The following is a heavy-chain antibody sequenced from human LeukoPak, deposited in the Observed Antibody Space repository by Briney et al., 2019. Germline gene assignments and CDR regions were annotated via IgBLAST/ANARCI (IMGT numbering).Heavy chain of an antibody. J-gene: IGHJ6*03. CDR1: GFTFSSYA. D-gene: IGHD2-21*01. CDR3: AKEGEYCGGDCYSPFYYYYMDV. V-gene: IGHV3-23*01. Sequence: GGSLRLSCAASGFTFSSYAMSWVRQAPGKGLEWVSAISGSGGSTYYADSVKGRFTISRDNSKNTLYLQMNSLRAEDTAVYYCAKEGEYCGGDCYSPFYYYYMDVWGKGTTVTVSS. CDR2: ISGSGGST.